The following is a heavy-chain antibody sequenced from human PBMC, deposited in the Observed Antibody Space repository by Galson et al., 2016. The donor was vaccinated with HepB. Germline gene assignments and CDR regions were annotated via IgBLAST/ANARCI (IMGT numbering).Heavy chain of an antibody. J-gene: IGHJ6*02. CDR3: ARDQNYYYGMAV. D-gene: IGHD2/OR15-2a*01. CDR2: ISSSGKYM. Sequence: SLRLSCAASGSSFSCYSMNWVRQAPGKGLEWVSSISSSGKYMYYADSVKGRFTISRDNAKNSRYLQMNSLRAEDTAVYYCARDQNYYYGMAVWGQGTTVTVSS. V-gene: IGHV3-21*01. CDR1: GSSFSCYS.